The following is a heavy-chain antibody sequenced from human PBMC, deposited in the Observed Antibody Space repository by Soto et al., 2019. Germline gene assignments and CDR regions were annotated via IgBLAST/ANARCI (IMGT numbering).Heavy chain of an antibody. CDR2: IYTGGTT. CDR1: GFIVSTNY. V-gene: IGHV3-66*01. CDR3: ARGSSGWSHYGMDV. Sequence: EVPLVESGGGLVQPGGSLRLSCAASGFIVSTNYMSWVRQAPGMGLEWVSSIYTGGTTYYADSVKGRFTISRDSSKNTLYLQMNSLGAEDTAVYYCARGSSGWSHYGMDVWGQGTTVTVSS. D-gene: IGHD6-19*01. J-gene: IGHJ6*02.